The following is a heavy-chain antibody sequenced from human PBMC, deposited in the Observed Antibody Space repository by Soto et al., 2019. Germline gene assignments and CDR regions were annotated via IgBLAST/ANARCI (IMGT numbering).Heavy chain of an antibody. CDR2: ISWNSGSI. CDR1: GFTFDDYV. D-gene: IGHD4-17*01. V-gene: IGHV3-9*01. Sequence: GGSLRLSCAASGFTFDDYVMHWVRQAPGKGLEWVSGISWNSGSIGYADSVKGRFTISRDNAKNSLYLQMNSLRAEDTALYYCAKDIRGAYGDYYYYGMDVWGQGTTVTVSS. J-gene: IGHJ6*02. CDR3: AKDIRGAYGDYYYYGMDV.